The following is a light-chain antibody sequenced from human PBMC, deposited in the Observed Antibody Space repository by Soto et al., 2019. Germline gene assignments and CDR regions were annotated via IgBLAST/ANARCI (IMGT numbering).Light chain of an antibody. V-gene: IGKV4-1*01. CDR1: QSVLYSSNNKNY. CDR2: WAS. J-gene: IGKJ4*01. Sequence: DIVMTQSPDSLAVSLGERATINCKSSQSVLYSSNNKNYLAWYQQKPGQPPKLLIYWASTRESGVPDRFSGSGSGTDVTLTISSLQAEDVAVYYGQQYYSTPPTFGGGTKVEIK. CDR3: QQYYSTPPT.